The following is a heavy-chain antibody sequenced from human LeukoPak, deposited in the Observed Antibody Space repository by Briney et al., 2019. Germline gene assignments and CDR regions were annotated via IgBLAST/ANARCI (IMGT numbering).Heavy chain of an antibody. Sequence: GGSLRLSCAASGFTVSSNYMSWVRQAPGKGLEWVSVIYSGGSTYYADSVKGRFIISRDNSKNTLYLQMNSLRAEDTAVYYCARQYDYGDYVDAFDIWGQGTMVTVSS. V-gene: IGHV3-53*01. J-gene: IGHJ3*02. CDR3: ARQYDYGDYVDAFDI. CDR2: IYSGGST. D-gene: IGHD4-17*01. CDR1: GFTVSSNY.